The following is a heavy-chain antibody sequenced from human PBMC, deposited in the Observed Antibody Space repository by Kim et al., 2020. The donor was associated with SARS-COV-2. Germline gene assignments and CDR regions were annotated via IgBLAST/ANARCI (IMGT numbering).Heavy chain of an antibody. V-gene: IGHV4-39*07. CDR2: IYYSGST. J-gene: IGHJ5*01. D-gene: IGHD3-16*01. CDR3: ARVRAYDYVWGSYWNN. Sequence: SETLSLTCTLSGGSISSSSYYWGWIRQPPGKGLEGIGSIYYSGSTYYNPSLKSRVTISVDTSKNQFSLKLSSVTAADTAVYYCARVRAYDYVWGSYWNN. CDR1: GGSISSSSYY.